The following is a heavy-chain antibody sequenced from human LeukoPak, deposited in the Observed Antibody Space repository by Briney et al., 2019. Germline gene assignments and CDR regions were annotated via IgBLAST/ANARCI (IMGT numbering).Heavy chain of an antibody. D-gene: IGHD3-9*01. CDR3: ARDLSWLGYYGMDV. CDR2: FYYSGST. Sequence: SETLSLTCTVSGGSISSGGYYWSWIRQHPGKGLVWVGSFYYSGSTYYNPSLMCRVTISVDTSKHQSSLNLSSVTAADTAVYYCARDLSWLGYYGMDVWGQGTTVTVSS. J-gene: IGHJ6*02. CDR1: GGSISSGGYY. V-gene: IGHV4-31*03.